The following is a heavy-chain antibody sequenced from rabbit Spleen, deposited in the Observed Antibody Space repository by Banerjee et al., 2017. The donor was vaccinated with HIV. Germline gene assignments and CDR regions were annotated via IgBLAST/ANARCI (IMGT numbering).Heavy chain of an antibody. D-gene: IGHD8-1*01. CDR3: AREIGGSPPL. CDR1: GVSFSGSSY. CDR2: IEGGSSGFT. J-gene: IGHJ4*01. Sequence: QSLEESGGDLVKPGASLTLTCIASGVSFSGSSYMCWVRQAPGKGLEWIACIEGGSSGFTYFARWAKGRFTLSKTASTTVTLQMTSLTAADTATYFCAREIGGSPPLWGPGTLVTVS. V-gene: IGHV1S40*01.